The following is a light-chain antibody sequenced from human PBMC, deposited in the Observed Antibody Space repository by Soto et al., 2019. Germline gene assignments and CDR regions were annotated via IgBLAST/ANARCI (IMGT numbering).Light chain of an antibody. CDR2: EVS. V-gene: IGLV2-8*01. CDR3: SSYAGSIELGVV. J-gene: IGLJ2*01. CDR1: SSDVGGYNY. Sequence: QLVLTQPPSASGSPGQSVTISCTGTSSDVGGYNYVSWYQQHPGKAPKLMIYEVSKRPSGVPDRFSGSKSGNTASLTVSGLQAEDEADYYCSSYAGSIELGVVFGGGTQLTVL.